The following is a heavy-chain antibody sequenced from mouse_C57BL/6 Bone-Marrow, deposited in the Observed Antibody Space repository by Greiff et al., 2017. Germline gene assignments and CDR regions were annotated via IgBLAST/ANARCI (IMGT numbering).Heavy chain of an antibody. CDR1: GFTFSSYG. Sequence: EVKLEESGGDLVKPGGSLKLSCAASGFTFSSYGMSWVRRTPDKRLEWVATISSGGSYTYYPDSVKGRFTISRDNAKNTLYLQMSSLKSEDTAMYYCARRRGFAYWGQGTLVTVSA. CDR3: ARRRGFAY. J-gene: IGHJ3*01. V-gene: IGHV5-6*02. CDR2: ISSGGSYT.